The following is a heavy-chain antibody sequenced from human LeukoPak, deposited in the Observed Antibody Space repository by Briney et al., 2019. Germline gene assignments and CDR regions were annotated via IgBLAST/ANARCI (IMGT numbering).Heavy chain of an antibody. D-gene: IGHD3-22*01. CDR1: GFTVSSNY. V-gene: IGHV3-53*01. Sequence: GGSLRLSCAASGFTVSSNYMSWVRQAPGKGLEWVSVIYSGGSTYYADSVKGRFTISRDNSKNTLYLQMNSLRAEDTAVYYCVRAGYYYDSSGSDPFWYFDLWGRGTLVTVSS. CDR2: IYSGGST. J-gene: IGHJ2*01. CDR3: VRAGYYYDSSGSDPFWYFDL.